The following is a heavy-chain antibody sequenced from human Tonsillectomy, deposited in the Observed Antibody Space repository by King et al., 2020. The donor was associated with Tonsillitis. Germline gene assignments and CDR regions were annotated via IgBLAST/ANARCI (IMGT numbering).Heavy chain of an antibody. CDR3: ARDMYCSSNICYGYYYYHMDV. V-gene: IGHV1-69*01. CDR2: IVPISGTA. Sequence: QLVQSGAEVKKPGSSVKVSCKASGGSFSSYVFSWVRQAPGQGLEWMGGIVPISGTANYAQKFQGRVAITADESTSTAYLELSSLSSEDTAMYYCARDMYCSSNICYGYYYYHMDVWGNGTTVTVSS. J-gene: IGHJ6*03. CDR1: GGSFSSYV. D-gene: IGHD2-2*01.